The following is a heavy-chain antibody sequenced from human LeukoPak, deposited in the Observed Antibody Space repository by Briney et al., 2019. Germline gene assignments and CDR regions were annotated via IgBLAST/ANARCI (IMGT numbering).Heavy chain of an antibody. CDR3: ARRPINCIITNCYVDY. Sequence: AXVKVSCKAXGGTFSXYAISWVRQAPGQGLEWMGWINPNSGGTNYAQKFQGRVTMTRDTSISTAYMELSRLRSDDTAVYYCARRPINCIITNCYVDYWGQGTLVTVSS. CDR2: INPNSGGT. J-gene: IGHJ4*02. V-gene: IGHV1-2*02. D-gene: IGHD2-2*01. CDR1: GGTFSXYA.